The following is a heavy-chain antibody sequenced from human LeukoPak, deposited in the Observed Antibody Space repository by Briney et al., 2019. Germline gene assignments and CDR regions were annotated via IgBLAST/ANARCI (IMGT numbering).Heavy chain of an antibody. Sequence: SVKVSCKASGGTFSSYAISWVRQAPGQGLEWMGRIIPTLGIANYAQKFQGRVTITADKSTSTAYMDLSSLRSEDTAVYYCAYYLSRYFDYWGQGTLVTVSS. CDR2: IIPTLGIA. V-gene: IGHV1-69*04. CDR1: GGTFSSYA. CDR3: AYYLSRYFDY. J-gene: IGHJ4*02. D-gene: IGHD3-10*01.